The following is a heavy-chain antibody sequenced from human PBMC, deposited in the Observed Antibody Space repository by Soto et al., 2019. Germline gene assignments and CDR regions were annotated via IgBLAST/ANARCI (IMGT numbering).Heavy chain of an antibody. V-gene: IGHV3-30*18. J-gene: IGHJ6*02. CDR2: ISYDGSNK. CDR1: GFTFSSYG. Sequence: GGSLRLSCAAYGFTFSSYGMHWVRQAPGKGLEWVAVISYDGSNKYYADSVKGRFTISRDNSKNTLYLQMNSLRAEDTAVYYCAKSLLIGGSVLPYGMDVWGQGTTVTVSS. D-gene: IGHD2-15*01. CDR3: AKSLLIGGSVLPYGMDV.